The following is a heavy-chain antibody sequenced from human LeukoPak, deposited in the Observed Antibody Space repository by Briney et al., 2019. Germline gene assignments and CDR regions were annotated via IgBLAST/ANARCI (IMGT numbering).Heavy chain of an antibody. Sequence: ASVKVSCKASGYTFTSYGISWVRQAPGQGLEWMGRIIPILGIANYAQKFQGGVTITADKSTSTAYMELSSLRSEDTAVYYCAGNTLSYYYDSSGYYNAFDIWGQGTMVTVSS. CDR3: AGNTLSYYYDSSGYYNAFDI. CDR1: GYTFTSYG. CDR2: IIPILGIA. D-gene: IGHD3-22*01. J-gene: IGHJ3*02. V-gene: IGHV1-69*04.